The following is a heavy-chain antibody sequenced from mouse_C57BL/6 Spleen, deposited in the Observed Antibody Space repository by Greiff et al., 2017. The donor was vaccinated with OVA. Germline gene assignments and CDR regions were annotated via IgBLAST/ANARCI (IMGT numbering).Heavy chain of an antibody. D-gene: IGHD2-3*01. V-gene: IGHV3-6*01. CDR1: GYSITSGYY. CDR2: ISYDGSN. Sequence: VQLQQSGPGLVKPSPSLSLTCSVTGYSITSGYYWNWIRQFPGNKLEWMGYISYDGSNNYNPSLKNRISITRDTSKNQFFLKLNSVTTEDTATYYCAREEDGYLDYWGQGTTLTVSS. CDR3: AREEDGYLDY. J-gene: IGHJ2*01.